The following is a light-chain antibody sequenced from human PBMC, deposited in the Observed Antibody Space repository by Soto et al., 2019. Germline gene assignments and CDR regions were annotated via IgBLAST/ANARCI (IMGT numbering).Light chain of an antibody. CDR3: MQGTHWPLT. J-gene: IGKJ4*01. Sequence: DVVLPQSPLSLPVTLGQPASISCRSSQGLVYRDGDTYLNWFQQRPGQSPRRLIYKVSNRDSGVPDRFSGSGSGTDFTLKSSRVEAEDGGVYYCMQGTHWPLTFGGGTKVEIK. CDR1: QGLVYRDGDTY. V-gene: IGKV2-30*01. CDR2: KVS.